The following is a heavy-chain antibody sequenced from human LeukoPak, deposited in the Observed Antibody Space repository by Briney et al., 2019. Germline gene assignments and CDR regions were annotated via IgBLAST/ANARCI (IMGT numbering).Heavy chain of an antibody. Sequence: ASVKVSCKASGYTFTSYAIKGVRQATGQGLEWMVWMNPNIGTTGYTHKFQGRVTMTRNTSISTAYMELSSLRSEDTAVYYCARSQRIVVVAAKRYYFDYWGQGTLVTVSS. J-gene: IGHJ4*02. V-gene: IGHV1-8*01. CDR3: ARSQRIVVVAAKRYYFDY. D-gene: IGHD2-15*01. CDR1: GYTFTSYA. CDR2: MNPNIGTT.